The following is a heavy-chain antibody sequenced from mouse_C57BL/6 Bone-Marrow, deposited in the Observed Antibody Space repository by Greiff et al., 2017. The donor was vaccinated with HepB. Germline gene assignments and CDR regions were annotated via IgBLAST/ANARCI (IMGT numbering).Heavy chain of an antibody. CDR2: IHPNSGST. Sequence: QVQLQQPGAELVKPGASVKLSCKASGYTFTSYWMHWVKQRPGQGLEWIGMIHPNSGSTNYNEKFKSKATLTVAKSSSTTYMQLSSLTSEDSAVYYCAREGYGSSGYWGQGTTRTVSS. CDR3: AREGYGSSGY. V-gene: IGHV1-64*01. CDR1: GYTFTSYW. D-gene: IGHD1-1*01. J-gene: IGHJ2*01.